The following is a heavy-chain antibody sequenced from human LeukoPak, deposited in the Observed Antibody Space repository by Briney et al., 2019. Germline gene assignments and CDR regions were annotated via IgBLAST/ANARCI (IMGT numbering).Heavy chain of an antibody. CDR1: GGSFSGYY. CDR2: INHSGST. D-gene: IGHD4-17*01. Sequence: SETLSLTCAVYGGSFSGYYWSWIRQPPGKGLEWIGEINHSGSTNYNPSLKSRVTISVDTSKNQFSLKLSSVTAADTAVYYCARGRPYGDYYYYYGMDVWGQGTTVTVSS. V-gene: IGHV4-34*01. J-gene: IGHJ6*02. CDR3: ARGRPYGDYYYYYGMDV.